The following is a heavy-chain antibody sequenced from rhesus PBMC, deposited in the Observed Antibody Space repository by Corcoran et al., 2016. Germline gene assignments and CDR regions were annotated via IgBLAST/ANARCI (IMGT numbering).Heavy chain of an antibody. CDR1: GGSIRGYYY. D-gene: IGHD2-39*02. CDR2: IYGNSAST. Sequence: QVKLQQWGEGLVKPSETLSLTCAVYGGSIRGYYYWSWIRQPAGHGLGWIGYIYGNSASTNYNPSLKNRVTISKDTSKNQFSLKLSSVTAADTAVYYCARGVVVSATSWSSLDVWGRGVLVTVSS. CDR3: ARGVVVSATSWSSLDV. J-gene: IGHJ5-2*02. V-gene: IGHV4-73*01.